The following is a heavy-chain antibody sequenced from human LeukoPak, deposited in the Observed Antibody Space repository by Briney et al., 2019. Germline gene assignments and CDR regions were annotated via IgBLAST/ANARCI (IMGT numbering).Heavy chain of an antibody. V-gene: IGHV3-13*04. CDR1: GFTFSSYD. CDR2: IGTAGDT. J-gene: IGHJ4*02. CDR3: YAHCSSTSCYVGGY. Sequence: PGGSLRLSCAASGFTFSSYDMHWVRQATGKGLEWVSGIGTAGDTYYPGSVKGRFTISRENAKNSLHLQMNSLRAGDTAVYYCYAHCSSTSCYVGGYWGQGTLVTVSS. D-gene: IGHD2-2*01.